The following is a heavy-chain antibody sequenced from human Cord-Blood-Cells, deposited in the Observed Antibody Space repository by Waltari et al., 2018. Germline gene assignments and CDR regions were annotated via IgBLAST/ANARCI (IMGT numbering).Heavy chain of an antibody. D-gene: IGHD3-3*01. CDR2: IYYSGST. Sequence: QLQLQESGPGLVKPSETLSLTCTVSGGSISSSSYYWGWIRQPPGKGLEWIGCIYYSGSTYYNPSLKSRVTISVDTSKNQFSLKLSSVTAADTAVYYCARHVYDFWSGYYFDYWGQGTLVTVSS. V-gene: IGHV4-39*01. J-gene: IGHJ4*02. CDR1: GGSISSSSYY. CDR3: ARHVYDFWSGYYFDY.